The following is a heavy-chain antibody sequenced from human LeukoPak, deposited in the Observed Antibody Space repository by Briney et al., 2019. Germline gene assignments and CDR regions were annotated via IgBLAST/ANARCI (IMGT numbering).Heavy chain of an antibody. CDR1: GYTFTSYD. CDR3: ARRDWYTGSYRSGYYYDY. CDR2: MNPNSGNT. V-gene: IGHV1-8*03. Sequence: ASVKVSCKASGYTFTSYDINWVRQATGQGLEWMGWMNPNSGNTGYARKFQGRVTITRNTSISTAYMELSSLRSEDTAVYYCARRDWYTGSYRSGYYYDYWGQGTLVTVSS. J-gene: IGHJ4*02. D-gene: IGHD1-26*01.